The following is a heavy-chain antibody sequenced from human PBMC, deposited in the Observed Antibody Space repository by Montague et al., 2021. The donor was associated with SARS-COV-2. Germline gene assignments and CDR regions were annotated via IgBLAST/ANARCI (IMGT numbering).Heavy chain of an antibody. Sequence: SLILSCAASVFTVSSYAMHLVRQAPGKGLEWVAVISYDGSNKYYXYSLKVLFTISRDNSKNTLYLQMNSLRAEDTAVYYCARDPFYYDILTGYIYPAYYYYYGMDVWGQGTTVTVSS. CDR2: ISYDGSNK. CDR1: VFTVSSYA. V-gene: IGHV3-30-3*01. D-gene: IGHD3-9*01. CDR3: ARDPFYYDILTGYIYPAYYYYYGMDV. J-gene: IGHJ6*02.